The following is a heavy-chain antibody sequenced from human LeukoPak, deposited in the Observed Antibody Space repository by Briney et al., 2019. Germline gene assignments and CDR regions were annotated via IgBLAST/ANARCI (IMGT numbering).Heavy chain of an antibody. V-gene: IGHV4-34*01. CDR2: INHSGST. J-gene: IGHJ4*02. CDR3: AILGYCSGGSCGRFDY. D-gene: IGHD2-15*01. CDR1: GGSFSGYY. Sequence: SETLSLTCAVYGGSFSGYYWSWIRQPPGKGLEWIGEINHSGSTNYNPSLKSRVTISVDTSKNQFSLKLSSVTAADTAVYYCAILGYCSGGSCGRFDYWGQGTLVTVSS.